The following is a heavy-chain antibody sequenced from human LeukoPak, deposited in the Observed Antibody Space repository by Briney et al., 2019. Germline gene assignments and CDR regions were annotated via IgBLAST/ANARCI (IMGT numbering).Heavy chain of an antibody. J-gene: IGHJ4*02. CDR1: GFTFSNYA. Sequence: PGGSLRLSCAASGFTFSNYAMHWVRQAPGKGLEWVAVISYDGSNKYYADSVKGRFTISRDNSKNTLYLQMNSLRAEDTAVYYCARDTKGYCTNGVCYYLGGFDYWGQGTLVTVSS. CDR3: ARDTKGYCTNGVCYYLGGFDY. CDR2: ISYDGSNK. V-gene: IGHV3-30-3*01. D-gene: IGHD2-8*01.